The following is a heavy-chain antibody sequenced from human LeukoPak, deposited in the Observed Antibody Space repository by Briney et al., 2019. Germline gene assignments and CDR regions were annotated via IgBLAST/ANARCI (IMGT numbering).Heavy chain of an antibody. J-gene: IGHJ5*02. CDR3: AAYRGWYNWFDP. Sequence: SETLSLTCAVYGGSFSGYYWSWIRQPPGKGLEWIGEINHSGSTNYNPSLKSRVTISVDTSKNQFSLKLSSVTAADTAVYYCAAYRGWYNWFDPWSQGTLVTVSS. V-gene: IGHV4-34*01. D-gene: IGHD3-16*01. CDR1: GGSFSGYY. CDR2: INHSGST.